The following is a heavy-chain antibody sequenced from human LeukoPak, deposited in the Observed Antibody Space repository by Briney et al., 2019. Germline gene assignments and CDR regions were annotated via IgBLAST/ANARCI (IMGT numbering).Heavy chain of an antibody. Sequence: ASVKVSCKASGYTFTGYYMHWVRQAPGQGLEWMGWINPNSGGTNYAQKFQGWVTMTRETSISTAYMELSRLRSDDTAVYYCARGAQLWFSSLDYWGQGTLVTVSS. CDR1: GYTFTGYY. J-gene: IGHJ4*02. CDR2: INPNSGGT. V-gene: IGHV1-2*04. CDR3: ARGAQLWFSSLDY. D-gene: IGHD5-18*01.